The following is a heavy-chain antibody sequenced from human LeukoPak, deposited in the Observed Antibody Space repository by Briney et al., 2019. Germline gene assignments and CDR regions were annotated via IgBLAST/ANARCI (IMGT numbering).Heavy chain of an antibody. J-gene: IGHJ5*02. V-gene: IGHV4-4*02. Sequence: SGTLCLTCAVSGGSMSSSNWWSWVRQPPGKGLEWIGVIYHSGSTNYNPSLKSRVTISVDKSKNQFSLKLSSVTAADTAVYYCARRLWFGELLSWFDPWGQGTLVTVSS. CDR3: ARRLWFGELLSWFDP. D-gene: IGHD3-10*01. CDR1: GGSMSSSNW. CDR2: IYHSGST.